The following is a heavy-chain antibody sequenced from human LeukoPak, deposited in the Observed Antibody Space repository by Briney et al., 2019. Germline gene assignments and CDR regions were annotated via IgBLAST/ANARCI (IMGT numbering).Heavy chain of an antibody. J-gene: IGHJ4*02. CDR2: INPNSGGP. CDR1: GYTFIDYY. Sequence: ASVKVSCKVSGYTFIDYYMHWVRQAPGQGLEWMGRINPNSGGPDYAQGFQGRVTMTRDTSISTVHMELSRLRSDDTAVYYCARTSYGNNPTHFDYWGQGTLVTVSS. V-gene: IGHV1-2*06. D-gene: IGHD3-10*01. CDR3: ARTSYGNNPTHFDY.